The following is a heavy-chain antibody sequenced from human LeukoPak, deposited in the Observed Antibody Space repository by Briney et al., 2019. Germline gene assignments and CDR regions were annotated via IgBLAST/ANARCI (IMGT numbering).Heavy chain of an antibody. CDR3: ARAPPRLDGYILYY. V-gene: IGHV1-69*04. J-gene: IGHJ4*02. D-gene: IGHD5-24*01. CDR1: GGTFTNLA. CDR2: IIPTTVLA. Sequence: SVKVSCKASGGTFTNLAISWVRQAPGQGLEWMGRIIPTTVLASYAQKFQGRVTITADKSTSTAYMELSSLRSEDTAVYYCARAPPRLDGYILYYWGQGTLVTVSS.